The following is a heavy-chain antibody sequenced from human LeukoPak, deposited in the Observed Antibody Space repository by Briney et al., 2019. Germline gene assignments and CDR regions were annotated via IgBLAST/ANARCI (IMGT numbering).Heavy chain of an antibody. J-gene: IGHJ4*02. CDR3: AKSGGYGLIDY. D-gene: IGHD1-26*01. CDR2: IYYSGST. V-gene: IGHV4-39*01. Sequence: SETLSPTCTVSGASVSGSAYYWGWIRQPPGKGREWIGNIYYSGSTYYNESLESRVTISIGTSKNQFSLKLNSVTAADTAMYYCAKSGGYGLIDYWGQGTLVTVSS. CDR1: GASVSGSAYY.